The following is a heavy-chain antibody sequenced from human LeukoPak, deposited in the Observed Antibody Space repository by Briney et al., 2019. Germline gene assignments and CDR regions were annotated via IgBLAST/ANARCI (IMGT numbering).Heavy chain of an antibody. CDR3: ARGGVVVPAAPRWLAFDI. V-gene: IGHV1-69*05. J-gene: IGHJ3*02. CDR1: GGTFSSYA. CDR2: IIPIFGTA. Sequence: GSSAKVSCKASGGTFSSYAISWVRQAPGQGLEWMGGIIPIFGTANYAQKFQGRVTITTDESTSTAYMELSSLRSEDTAVYYCARGGVVVPAAPRWLAFDIWGQGTMVTVSS. D-gene: IGHD2-2*01.